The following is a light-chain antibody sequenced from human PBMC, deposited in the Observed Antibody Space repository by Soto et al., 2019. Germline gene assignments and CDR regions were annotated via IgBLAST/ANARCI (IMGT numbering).Light chain of an antibody. V-gene: IGKV1-39*01. CDR1: QSISYY. J-gene: IGKJ5*01. Sequence: DIQMTQSPSSLSASVGDRVTITCRGSQSISYYLNWYQQKPGRAPRLLIYTTSSLQSGVPSKFSGSASGTDFTLTISSLQPEDFATYYCQQSYSTPAITFGQGTRLEIK. CDR3: QQSYSTPAIT. CDR2: TTS.